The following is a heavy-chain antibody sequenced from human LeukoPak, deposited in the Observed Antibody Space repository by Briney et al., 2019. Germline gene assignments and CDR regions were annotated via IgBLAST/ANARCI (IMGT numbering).Heavy chain of an antibody. CDR2: IKQDGSVK. J-gene: IGHJ3*01. CDR3: VRDSGGYSSVWYDAFDV. D-gene: IGHD6-19*01. V-gene: IGHV3-7*01. CDR1: GFTFSGYW. Sequence: GGSLRLSCAASGFTFSGYWMIWVRQAPGKGLEWVANIKQDGSVKYCVDSVSGRFTISRDNAKNLLYLQMNSLRDEDTAVYYCVRDSGGYSSVWYDAFDVWGRGTKVTVSS.